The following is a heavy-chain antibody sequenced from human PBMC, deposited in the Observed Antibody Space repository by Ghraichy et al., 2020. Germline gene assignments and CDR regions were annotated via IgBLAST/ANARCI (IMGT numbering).Heavy chain of an antibody. CDR2: ISSDESEK. V-gene: IGHV3-30-3*01. CDR3: ARDGGANYGRHHYLDF. Sequence: GGSLRLSCAASGFTFSTYGFHWVRQAPGKGLEWVARISSDESEKSFADFVKVRVTISRDNAKNTLYLQMNSLRVEDTAVFYCARDGGANYGRHHYLDFWGQGTPVTVSS. CDR1: GFTFSTYG. D-gene: IGHD4/OR15-4a*01. J-gene: IGHJ4*01.